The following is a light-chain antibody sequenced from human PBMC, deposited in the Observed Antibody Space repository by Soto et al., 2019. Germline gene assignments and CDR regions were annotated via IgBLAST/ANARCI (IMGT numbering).Light chain of an antibody. CDR1: SSDVGYYNY. CDR2: DVN. CDR3: SSYTSSSTYV. V-gene: IGLV2-14*01. Sequence: HSALTQPASVSGSPGQSIAISCTGTSSDVGYYNYVSWYQQHPGKAPNVMIYDVNNRPSGVPDRFSGSKSGNTASLTISGLQAEDEADYYCSSYTSSSTYVFGTGTKVTVL. J-gene: IGLJ1*01.